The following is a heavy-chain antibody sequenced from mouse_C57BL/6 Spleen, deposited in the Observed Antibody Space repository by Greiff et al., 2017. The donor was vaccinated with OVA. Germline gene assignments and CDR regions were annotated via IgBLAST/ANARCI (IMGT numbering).Heavy chain of an antibody. D-gene: IGHD3-2*02. J-gene: IGHJ3*01. CDR2: INPSNGGT. CDR3: ARSGAAQATGFAY. Sequence: LQPGTELVKPGASVKLSCKASGYTFTSYWMHWVKQRPGQGLEWIGNINPSNGGTNYNEKFKSKATLTVDKSSSTAYMQLSSLTSEDSAVYYCARSGAAQATGFAYWGQGTLVTVSA. CDR1: GYTFTSYW. V-gene: IGHV1-53*01.